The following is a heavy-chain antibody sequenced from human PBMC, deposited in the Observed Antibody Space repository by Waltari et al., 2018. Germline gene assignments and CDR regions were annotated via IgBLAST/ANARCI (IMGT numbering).Heavy chain of an antibody. V-gene: IGHV1-58*02. D-gene: IGHD3-10*01. CDR2: IVVGSGNT. CDR1: GFTFTSSA. J-gene: IGHJ6*02. CDR3: AADSAPWGDGFYYYYGMDV. Sequence: QMQLVQSGPEVKKPGTSVKFSCKASGFTFTSSAMQWVRQARGQRLEWIGWIVVGSGNTNYAQKFQERVTITRDMSTSTAYMELSSLRSEDTAVYYCAADSAPWGDGFYYYYGMDVWGQGTTVTFSS.